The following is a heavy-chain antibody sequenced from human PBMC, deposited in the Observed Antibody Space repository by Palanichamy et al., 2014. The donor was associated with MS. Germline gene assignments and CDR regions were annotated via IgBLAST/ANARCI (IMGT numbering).Heavy chain of an antibody. D-gene: IGHD5-18*01. V-gene: IGHV4-39*01. Sequence: QLQLQESGPGLVKPSETLSLTYTVSGGSISSGTYYWGWIRQPPGKGLEWIGSIYYNGSTYYNPSLKSRVTISVDTSKNQFSLRLISVTAADTAVYYCASPTHGGTAMVRYWGQGTLVTVSS. CDR2: IYYNGST. CDR3: ASPTHGGTAMVRY. J-gene: IGHJ4*02. CDR1: GGSISSGTYY.